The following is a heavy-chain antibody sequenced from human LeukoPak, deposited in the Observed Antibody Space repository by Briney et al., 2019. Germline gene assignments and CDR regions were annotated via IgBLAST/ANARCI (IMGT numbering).Heavy chain of an antibody. CDR1: GGTFSSHT. Sequence: SVKVSCKASGGTFSSHTISWVRQAPGQGLEWMGGIIPMFGTGNYAQKFQGRVTITADESTRTAHMELSSLRSEDTAVYYCARPLTRKVRGVIPTGMDVWGQGTTVTVSS. J-gene: IGHJ6*02. CDR3: ARPLTRKVRGVIPTGMDV. CDR2: IIPMFGTG. D-gene: IGHD3-10*01. V-gene: IGHV1-69*13.